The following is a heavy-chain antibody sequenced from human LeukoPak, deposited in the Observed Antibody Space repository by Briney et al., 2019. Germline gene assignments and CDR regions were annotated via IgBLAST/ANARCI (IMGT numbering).Heavy chain of an antibody. D-gene: IGHD6-13*01. CDR2: IWYDGSNK. Sequence: GSLRLSCAASGFTFSSYGMHWVRQAPGKGLEWVAVIWYDGSNKYYADSVKGRFTISRDNSKNTLYLQRNSLRAEDTAVYYCARDRAAAGMYYYYGMDVWGKGATVTDSS. CDR1: GFTFSSYG. J-gene: IGHJ6*04. CDR3: ARDRAAAGMYYYYGMDV. V-gene: IGHV3-33*01.